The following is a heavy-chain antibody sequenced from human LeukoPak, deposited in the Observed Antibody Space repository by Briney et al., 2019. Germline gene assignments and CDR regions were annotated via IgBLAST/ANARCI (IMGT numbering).Heavy chain of an antibody. J-gene: IGHJ4*02. V-gene: IGHV3-23*01. CDR2: ISGSGGST. CDR3: ANTDPRLRYFDWLSPPRGY. D-gene: IGHD3-9*01. Sequence: GGSLRLSCAASGFIFSSYAMSWVRQAPGKGLEWVSAISGSGGSTYYADSGKGGFSISRENAKNTLYLQMNSLRAEDTAVYYCANTDPRLRYFDWLSPPRGYWGQGTLVTVSS. CDR1: GFIFSSYA.